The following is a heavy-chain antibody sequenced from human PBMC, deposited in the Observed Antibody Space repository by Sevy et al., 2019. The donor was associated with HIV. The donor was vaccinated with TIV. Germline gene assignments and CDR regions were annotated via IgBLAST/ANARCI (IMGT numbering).Heavy chain of an antibody. CDR2: IYPDDSEI. Sequence: GESLKISCKGSGYKFTSYWIAWVRQMPGKGLEWMGIIYPDDSEIRYSTSLQGQVPISIDKSISTAYLQWTKLKASDTAMYFCAGRGYDSSGYPEYYFDYWGQGTLVTVSS. D-gene: IGHD3-22*01. J-gene: IGHJ4*02. CDR3: AGRGYDSSGYPEYYFDY. V-gene: IGHV5-51*01. CDR1: GYKFTSYW.